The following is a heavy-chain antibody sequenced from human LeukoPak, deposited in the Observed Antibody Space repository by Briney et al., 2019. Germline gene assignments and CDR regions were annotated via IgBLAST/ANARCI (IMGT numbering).Heavy chain of an antibody. CDR1: GGSISSSSYN. Sequence: SETLSLTCTVSGGSISSSSYNWGGRRQPPGKGEERVGSNYYSGSTYYNPSLKSQVTISVSTSKNQFSLKLSSVTAPYTAVYYCALHTYSSGYINLFDPWGQGTPVTVSS. CDR3: ALHTYSSGYINLFDP. D-gene: IGHD6-19*01. J-gene: IGHJ5*02. CDR2: NYYSGST. V-gene: IGHV4-39*01.